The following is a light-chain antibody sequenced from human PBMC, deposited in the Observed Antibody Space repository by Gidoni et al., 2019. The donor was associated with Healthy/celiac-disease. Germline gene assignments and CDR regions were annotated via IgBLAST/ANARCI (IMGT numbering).Light chain of an antibody. CDR2: DVS. J-gene: IGLJ2*01. CDR1: SSDVGGYNY. CDR3: SSYTSSSTGV. V-gene: IGLV2-14*01. Sequence: QSALTQPASVSGPPGQSITISCTGTSSDVGGYNYVSWYQQHPGKAPKLMIYDVSNRPSGVSNRFSGSKSGNTASLTISGLQAEDEADYYCSSYTSSSTGVFGGGTKLTGL.